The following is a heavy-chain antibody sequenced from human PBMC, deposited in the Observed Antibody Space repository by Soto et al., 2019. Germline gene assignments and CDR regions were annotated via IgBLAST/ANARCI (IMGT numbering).Heavy chain of an antibody. J-gene: IGHJ3*02. Sequence: SETLSLTCAVYGGSFSGYYWSWVRQPPGKGLEWIGYIYYSGSTNYNPSLKSRVTISVDTSKHQFSLKLSSVTAADTAVYYCARAKGLVRGVIITPDAFDIWGQGTMVTVSS. D-gene: IGHD3-10*01. CDR2: IYYSGST. V-gene: IGHV4-59*01. CDR1: GGSFSGYY. CDR3: ARAKGLVRGVIITPDAFDI.